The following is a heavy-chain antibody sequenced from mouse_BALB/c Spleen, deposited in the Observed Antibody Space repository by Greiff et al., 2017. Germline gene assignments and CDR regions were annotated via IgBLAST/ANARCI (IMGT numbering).Heavy chain of an antibody. CDR1: GFTFSDYY. J-gene: IGHJ3*01. D-gene: IGHD1-2*01. Sequence: EVMLVESGGGLVKPGGSLKLSCAASGFTFSDYYMYWVRQTPEKRLEWVGTISDGGSYTYYPDSVKGRFTISRDNAKNNLYLQMSSLKSEDTAMYCCARPCGWGFAYWGQGTLVTVSA. V-gene: IGHV5-4*02. CDR2: ISDGGSYT. CDR3: ARPCGWGFAY.